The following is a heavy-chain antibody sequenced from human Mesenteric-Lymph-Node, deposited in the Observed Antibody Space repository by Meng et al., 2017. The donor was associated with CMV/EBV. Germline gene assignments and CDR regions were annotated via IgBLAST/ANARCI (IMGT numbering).Heavy chain of an antibody. D-gene: IGHD2-2*01. J-gene: IGHJ6*02. CDR2: MNPNSGKT. CDR1: GYTFTSYD. V-gene: IGHV1-8*01. CDR3: ARLDIMNCGSTSFDPPKGGYYYYGMDV. Sequence: ASVKVSCKASGYTFTSYDINWVRQATGQGLEWMGWMNPNSGKTGYVQKFQGRVTMTRNSCISTAYMELSSLRSEDTAVNSCARLDIMNCGSTSFDPPKGGYYYYGMDVWGQGTTVTVSS.